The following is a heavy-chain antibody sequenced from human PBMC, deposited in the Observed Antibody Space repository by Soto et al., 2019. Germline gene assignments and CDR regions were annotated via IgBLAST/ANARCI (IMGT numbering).Heavy chain of an antibody. Sequence: PSETLSLTCTLSGGSVRAPDWWNWVRQSPDKGLEWIAEVHISGHSNYNPSLRSRVSVSIDSSKNQFYLNLNSVTATDTAIYYCARARQGCSANNCYFDPWGQGTQVTVSS. CDR3: ARARQGCSANNCYFDP. J-gene: IGHJ5*01. CDR1: GGSVRAPDW. CDR2: VHISGHS. V-gene: IGHV4-4*02. D-gene: IGHD1-1*01.